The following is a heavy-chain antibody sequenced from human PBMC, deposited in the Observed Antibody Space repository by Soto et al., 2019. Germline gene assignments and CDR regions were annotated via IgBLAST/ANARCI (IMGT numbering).Heavy chain of an antibody. J-gene: IGHJ3*02. Sequence: SQTLSLPFAISGDSVSSTSAAWLWIRQSPSRGLEWLGRTYSRSKWFIDYAVSVKSRITINPDTSKNQFSLKLSSVTAADTAVYYCARRYGVAFDIWGQGTMVTVSS. CDR3: ARRYGVAFDI. CDR1: GDSVSSTSAA. CDR2: TYSRSKWFI. D-gene: IGHD3-10*01. V-gene: IGHV6-1*01.